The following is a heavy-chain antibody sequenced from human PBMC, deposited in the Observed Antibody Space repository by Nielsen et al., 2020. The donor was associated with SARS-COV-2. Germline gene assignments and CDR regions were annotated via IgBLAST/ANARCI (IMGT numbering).Heavy chain of an antibody. D-gene: IGHD2-15*01. J-gene: IGHJ5*02. CDR3: ARLPGYCSGGSCYLNGWFDP. CDR2: ISSSSSYI. V-gene: IGHV3-21*01. Sequence: VRQAPGKGLEWVSSISSSSSYIYYADSVKGRFTISRDNAKNSLYLQMNSLRAEDTAVYYCARLPGYCSGGSCYLNGWFDPWGQGTLVTVSS.